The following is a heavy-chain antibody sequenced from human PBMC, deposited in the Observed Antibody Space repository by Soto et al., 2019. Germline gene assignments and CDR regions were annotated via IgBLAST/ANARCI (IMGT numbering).Heavy chain of an antibody. CDR2: INPSGGST. CDR3: ASERATTLTLFDY. V-gene: IGHV1-46*03. CDR1: VYSFSIYH. J-gene: IGHJ4*02. D-gene: IGHD1-26*01. Sequence: PVKRSRKTFVYSFSIYHIDRRSKTPGQGLEWMGIINPSGGSTSYAQKFQGRVTMTRDTSTSTVYMELSSLRSEDTAVYYCASERATTLTLFDYWGQGTLVPGSS.